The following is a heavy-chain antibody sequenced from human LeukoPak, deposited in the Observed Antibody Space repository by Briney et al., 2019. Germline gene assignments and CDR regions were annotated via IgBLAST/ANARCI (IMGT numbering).Heavy chain of an antibody. CDR1: GGAISSYY. Sequence: SETLSLTCTVSGGAISSYYWSWIRQPAGKGLEWIGRIYTSGSTNYNPSLKSRVTMSVDTSKNQFSLKLSSVTAADTAVYYCAREHSSGWYVDYWGQGTLVTVSS. CDR3: AREHSSGWYVDY. V-gene: IGHV4-4*07. J-gene: IGHJ4*02. CDR2: IYTSGST. D-gene: IGHD6-19*01.